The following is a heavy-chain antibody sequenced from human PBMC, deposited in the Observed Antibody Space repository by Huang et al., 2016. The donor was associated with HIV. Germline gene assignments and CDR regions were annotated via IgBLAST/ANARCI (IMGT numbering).Heavy chain of an antibody. CDR3: ARQGVGDFVVEPTGLGAFDI. D-gene: IGHD2-2*01. J-gene: IGHJ3*02. Sequence: EVQLVQSGAVVKKPGESLKISCKGSGYTFNGYWIGWVRQMPGKGLEWMGIIYPGQPETTYSPAFQGQVTISADKSISTAYLQWSGLKASDTAMYYCARQGVGDFVVEPTGLGAFDIWGQGTMVTVSS. CDR1: GYTFNGYW. V-gene: IGHV5-51*01. CDR2: IYPGQPET.